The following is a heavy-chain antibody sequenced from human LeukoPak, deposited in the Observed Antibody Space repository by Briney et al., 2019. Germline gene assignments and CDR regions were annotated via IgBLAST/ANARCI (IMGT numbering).Heavy chain of an antibody. CDR2: INPNSGGT. J-gene: IGHJ5*02. V-gene: IGHV1-2*06. CDR1: GYTFTGYY. Sequence: ASVKVSCKASGYTFTGYYIHWVRQAPGQGLEWMGRINPNSGGTNYAQKFQGRVTMTRDTSISTAYMELNRLTSDDTAVHYCAREPMVRDFNWFDPWGQGTLVTVSS. CDR3: AREPMVRDFNWFDP. D-gene: IGHD3-10*01.